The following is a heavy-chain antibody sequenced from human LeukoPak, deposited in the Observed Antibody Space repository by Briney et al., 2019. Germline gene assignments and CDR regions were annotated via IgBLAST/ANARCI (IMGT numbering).Heavy chain of an antibody. V-gene: IGHV3-48*03. CDR1: GFTFSSYE. D-gene: IGHD4-11*01. CDR3: ARAGRDYSDFDY. CDR2: ISSSGSTI. Sequence: PGGSLRLSCAASGFTFSSYEMNWVRQAPGKGLEWVSYISSSGSTIYYADSVKGRFTISRDNAKNLLYLQMNSLRAEDTAVYYCARAGRDYSDFDYWGQGTLVTVSS. J-gene: IGHJ4*02.